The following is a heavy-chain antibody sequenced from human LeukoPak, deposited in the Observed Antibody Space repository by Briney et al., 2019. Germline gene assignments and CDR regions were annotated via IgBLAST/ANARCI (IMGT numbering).Heavy chain of an antibody. V-gene: IGHV3-30-3*01. J-gene: IGHJ6*02. CDR2: ISYDGSNK. D-gene: IGHD5-24*01. CDR3: ARVERWLQRAYYYGMDV. CDR1: GFTFSSYA. Sequence: GRSLRLSCAASGFTFSSYAMHWVRQAPGKGLEWVAVISYDGSNKYYADSVKGRFTISRDNSKNTPYLQMNSLRAEDTAVYYCARVERWLQRAYYYGMDVWGQGTTVTVSS.